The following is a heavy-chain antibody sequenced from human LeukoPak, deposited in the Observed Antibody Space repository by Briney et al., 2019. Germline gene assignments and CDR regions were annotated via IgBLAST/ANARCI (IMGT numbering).Heavy chain of an antibody. CDR3: ARDVYGGYYYYMDV. CDR2: IYSGGST. D-gene: IGHD4-23*01. Sequence: GGSLRLSCAASGFTVSSNYMSWVRQAPGKGLEWVSVIYSGGSTYYADSVKGRFTISRDNSKNTLYLQMNSLRAEDTAVYYCARDVYGGYYYYMDVWGKGTTVTISS. J-gene: IGHJ6*03. V-gene: IGHV3-53*01. CDR1: GFTVSSNY.